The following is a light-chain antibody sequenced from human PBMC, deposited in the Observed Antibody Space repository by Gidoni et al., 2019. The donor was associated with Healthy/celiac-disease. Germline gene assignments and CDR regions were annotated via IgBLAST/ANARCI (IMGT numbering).Light chain of an antibody. Sequence: ELVLPQSPATLSLSPGERATLSCRASQSVSSYLAWYQQKTGQAPRLLIYDASNRATGIPARFSGSGSGTDCTLTISSREPEDVAVYYCQKRSKWTPSITFGQGTRLEIK. V-gene: IGKV3-11*01. CDR3: QKRSKWTPSIT. CDR2: DAS. J-gene: IGKJ5*01. CDR1: QSVSSY.